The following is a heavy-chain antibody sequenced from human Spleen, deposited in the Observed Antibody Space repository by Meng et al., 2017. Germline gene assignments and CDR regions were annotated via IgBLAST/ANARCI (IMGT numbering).Heavy chain of an antibody. J-gene: IGHJ4*02. V-gene: IGHV1-69*05. CDR1: GGIFSNYV. CDR2: INAVFGTT. Sequence: SVKVSCRALGGIFSNYVIGWVRQAPGQGLEWMGGINAVFGTTNYAQKFQGRVTITTDESTSTVYMELTRLTSEDTAVYFCARKAGNCISTTCYSLDYWGQGTLVTVSS. CDR3: ARKAGNCISTTCYSLDY. D-gene: IGHD2-2*01.